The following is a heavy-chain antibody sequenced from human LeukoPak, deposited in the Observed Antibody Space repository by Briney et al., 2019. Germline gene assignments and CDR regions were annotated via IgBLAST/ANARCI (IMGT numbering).Heavy chain of an antibody. CDR3: ARGRGGSYYNWFDP. D-gene: IGHD1-26*01. Sequence: SETLSLTCAVYGGSFSGYYWSWIRQPPGKGLEWIGEINHSGSTNYNPSLKSRVTISVDTSKNQFSLKLSSVTAADTAVYYCARGRGGSYYNWFDPWGQGTLVTVSS. CDR1: GGSFSGYY. CDR2: INHSGST. V-gene: IGHV4-34*01. J-gene: IGHJ5*02.